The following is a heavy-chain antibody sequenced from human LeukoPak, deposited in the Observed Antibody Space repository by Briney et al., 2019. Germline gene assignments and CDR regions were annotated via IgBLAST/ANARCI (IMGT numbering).Heavy chain of an antibody. CDR3: AKGRILVVTAHPQYFDL. CDR2: ISWNSGSI. J-gene: IGHJ2*01. V-gene: IGHV3-9*01. D-gene: IGHD2-21*02. CDR1: GFTFDDYA. Sequence: GGSLRLSCAASGFTFDDYAMHWVRQAPGKGLEWVSGISWNSGSIGYADSVKGRFTISRDNAKNSLYLQMNSLRAEDTALYYCAKGRILVVTAHPQYFDLWGRGTLVTVSS.